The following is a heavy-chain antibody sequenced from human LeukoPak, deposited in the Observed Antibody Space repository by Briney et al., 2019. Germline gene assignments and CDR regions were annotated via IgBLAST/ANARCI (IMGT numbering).Heavy chain of an antibody. J-gene: IGHJ6*02. CDR1: GFTFSSYA. CDR3: ARDRVQLWNYGMDV. Sequence: GRSLRLSCAASGFTFSSYAMHWVRQAPGKGLEWVAVISYDGNNKYYADSVKGRFTISRDNSKNTLYLQMNSLRVEDTAVYYCARDRVQLWNYGMDVWGQGTTVTVSS. V-gene: IGHV3-30-3*01. D-gene: IGHD5-18*01. CDR2: ISYDGNNK.